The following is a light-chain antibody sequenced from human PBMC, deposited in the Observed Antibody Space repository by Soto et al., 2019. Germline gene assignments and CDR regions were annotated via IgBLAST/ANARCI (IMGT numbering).Light chain of an antibody. CDR3: QSYDSSLSGYVV. CDR2: GNS. V-gene: IGLV1-40*01. Sequence: QPVLTQPPSVSGAPGQRVTISCTGSSSNIGAGYDVHWYQQLPGTAPKLLIYGNSNRPSGVPDRFSGSKSVTSASLAITGLQAEDEADYYCQSYDSSLSGYVVFGGGTKLTVL. J-gene: IGLJ2*01. CDR1: SSNIGAGYD.